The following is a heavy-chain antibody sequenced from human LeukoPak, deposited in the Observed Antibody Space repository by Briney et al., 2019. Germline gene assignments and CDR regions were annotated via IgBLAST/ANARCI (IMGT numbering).Heavy chain of an antibody. J-gene: IGHJ6*03. Sequence: PSETLSLTCTVSGGSISSYYWSWIRQPAGKGLEWIGRIYTSGSTNYNPSLKSRVTISVDTSKNQFSLKLSSVTAADTAVYYCARDNYDILTGYLNMDVWGKGTTVTVSS. D-gene: IGHD3-9*01. CDR1: GGSISSYY. CDR2: IYTSGST. CDR3: ARDNYDILTGYLNMDV. V-gene: IGHV4-4*07.